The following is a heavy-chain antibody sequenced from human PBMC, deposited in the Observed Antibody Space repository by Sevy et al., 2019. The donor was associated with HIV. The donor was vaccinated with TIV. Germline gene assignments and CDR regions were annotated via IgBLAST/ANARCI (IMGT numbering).Heavy chain of an antibody. CDR3: AKGYYGSVSYYTFDY. V-gene: IGHV3-23*01. J-gene: IGHJ4*02. CDR2: ISGSGGST. CDR1: GFTFSSYA. D-gene: IGHD3-10*01. Sequence: GGSLRLSCAASGFTFSSYAMSWVRQAPGKGLEWVSAISGSGGSTYYADSVKGRFTISRDNSKNTLYLQMNSLRAEDTAVYSCAKGYYGSVSYYTFDYWRQGTLVTVSS.